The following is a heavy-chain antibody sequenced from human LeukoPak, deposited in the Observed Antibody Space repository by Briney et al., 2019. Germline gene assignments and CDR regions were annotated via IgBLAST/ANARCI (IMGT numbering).Heavy chain of an antibody. D-gene: IGHD3-10*01. J-gene: IGHJ4*02. Sequence: SETLSLTCTVSGGSISSYYWSWIRQPAGKGLEWIGRIYTSGSTNYNPSLKSRVTMSVDTSKNQFSLKLSSVTAADTAVYYCARGRPLWFGELSPFDYWGQETLVTVSS. V-gene: IGHV4-4*07. CDR1: GGSISSYY. CDR3: ARGRPLWFGELSPFDY. CDR2: IYTSGST.